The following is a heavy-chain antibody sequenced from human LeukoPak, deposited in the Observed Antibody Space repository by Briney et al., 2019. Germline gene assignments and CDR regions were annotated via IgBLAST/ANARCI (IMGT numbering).Heavy chain of an antibody. Sequence: PGGSLRLSCAASGFTFSNYAMSWMRQAPGKGLQWVANIKHDGSEQYYVDSVKGRFTISRDNAKNSLYLQMNSLGVEDTAVYYCKSGGAAPGNFDYWGQGALVTVSS. CDR2: IKHDGSEQ. V-gene: IGHV3-7*01. D-gene: IGHD6-13*01. CDR3: KSGGAAPGNFDY. CDR1: GFTFSNYA. J-gene: IGHJ4*02.